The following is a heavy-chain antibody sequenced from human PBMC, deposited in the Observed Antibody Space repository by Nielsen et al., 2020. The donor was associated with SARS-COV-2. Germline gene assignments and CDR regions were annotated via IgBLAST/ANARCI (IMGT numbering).Heavy chain of an antibody. Sequence: GGSLRLSCAASGFTFSSYAMSWVRQAPGKGLEWVSAISGSGSSARHADSVKGRFTISRDNAKNSLYLQMNSLRAEDTAVYYCAREFALRDTAYFDYWGQGTLVTVSS. CDR2: ISGSGSSA. CDR1: GFTFSSYA. V-gene: IGHV3-23*01. D-gene: IGHD5-18*01. J-gene: IGHJ4*02. CDR3: AREFALRDTAYFDY.